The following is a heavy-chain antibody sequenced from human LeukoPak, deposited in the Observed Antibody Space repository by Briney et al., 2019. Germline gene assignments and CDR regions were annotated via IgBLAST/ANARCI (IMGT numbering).Heavy chain of an antibody. CDR1: GFTSSSYW. CDR2: IRQDGSEK. J-gene: IGHJ4*02. CDR3: ARDTYNSSGYVDY. V-gene: IGHV3-7*01. D-gene: IGHD3-22*01. Sequence: GGSLRLSCAASGFTSSSYWMSWVRQAPGKGREWVANIRQDGSEKYYVDSVKGRFTISRDNAKNSLYLQMNSLRAEDTAVYYCARDTYNSSGYVDYWGQGTLVTVPS.